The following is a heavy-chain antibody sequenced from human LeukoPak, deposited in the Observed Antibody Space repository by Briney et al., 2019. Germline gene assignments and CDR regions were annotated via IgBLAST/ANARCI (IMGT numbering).Heavy chain of an antibody. D-gene: IGHD2-2*02. CDR3: ARAGYCSSTSCYRYFQH. Sequence: SVKVSCKASGGTFSSYAISWVRQAPGQGLEWMGRIIPIFGTANYAQKFQGRVTITTDESTSTAYMELSSLRSEDTAVYYCARAGYCSSTSCYRYFQHWGQGTLVTVSS. J-gene: IGHJ1*01. V-gene: IGHV1-69*05. CDR1: GGTFSSYA. CDR2: IIPIFGTA.